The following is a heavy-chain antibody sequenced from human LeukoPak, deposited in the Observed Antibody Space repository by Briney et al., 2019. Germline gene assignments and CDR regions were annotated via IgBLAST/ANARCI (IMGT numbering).Heavy chain of an antibody. D-gene: IGHD4-17*01. Sequence: PGGSLRLSCAASGSTFTFYAMSWVRQAPGKGLEWVSVISGSGGSTYYADSVKGRFTISRDNSKNTLYPQMDSLRAEDTAVYYCAKWDGDLYYYYYMDVWGKGTTVTVSS. CDR2: ISGSGGST. V-gene: IGHV3-23*01. CDR3: AKWDGDLYYYYYMDV. CDR1: GSTFTFYA. J-gene: IGHJ6*03.